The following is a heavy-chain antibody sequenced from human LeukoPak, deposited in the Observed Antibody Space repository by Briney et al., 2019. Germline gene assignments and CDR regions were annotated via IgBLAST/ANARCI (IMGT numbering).Heavy chain of an antibody. CDR3: ARDRYYDFWSGYYTGRWGGSNYGMDV. V-gene: IGHV4-30-4*01. J-gene: IGHJ6*02. Sequence: PSQTLSLTCTVSGGSISSGDYYWSWIRQPPGKGLEGIGYIYYRGSTYYNPSLKSRVTISVDTFKNQFSLKLSSVTAADTAVYYCARDRYYDFWSGYYTGRWGGSNYGMDVWGQGTTVTVSS. D-gene: IGHD3-3*01. CDR1: GGSISSGDYY. CDR2: IYYRGST.